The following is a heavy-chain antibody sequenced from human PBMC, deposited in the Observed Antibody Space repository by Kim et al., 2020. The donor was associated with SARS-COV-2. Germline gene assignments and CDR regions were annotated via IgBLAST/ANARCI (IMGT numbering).Heavy chain of an antibody. CDR3: ASSSLRYFDWLLYQFDY. D-gene: IGHD3-9*01. J-gene: IGHJ4*02. V-gene: IGHV4-39*07. Sequence: LKRRVTISVDTSKNQFSLKLSSVTAADTAVYYCASSSLRYFDWLLYQFDYWGQGTLVTVSS.